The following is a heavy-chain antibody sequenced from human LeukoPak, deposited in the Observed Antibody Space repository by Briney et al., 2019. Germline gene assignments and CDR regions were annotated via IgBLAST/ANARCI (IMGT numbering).Heavy chain of an antibody. CDR2: ISYDGSNK. V-gene: IGHV3-30*03. CDR1: GFTFSSYG. CDR3: ATESWFDP. Sequence: PGGSLRLSCAASGFTFSSYGMHWVRQAPGKGLEWVAVISYDGSNKYYADSVKGRFTISRDNSKNTLYLQMNSLRAEDTAVYYYATESWFDPWGQGTLVTVSS. J-gene: IGHJ5*02.